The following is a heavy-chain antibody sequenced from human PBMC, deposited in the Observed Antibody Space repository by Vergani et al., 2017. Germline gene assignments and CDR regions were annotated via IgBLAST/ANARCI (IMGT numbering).Heavy chain of an antibody. V-gene: IGHV1-69*01. CDR1: VGTFSSYA. J-gene: IGHJ6*03. CDR3: ARAITILGVVINYYYYMDD. D-gene: IGHD3-3*01. Sequence: QVQLVQSGAEVKKPGSSVKVSCKASVGTFSSYAITCVRQAPGQGLEWLGGIIPIFGTPNYAQKFKGRVTITADESTSTAYMELSSLRSEDTAVDYCARAITILGVVINYYYYMDDWGKGTTVTVSS. CDR2: IIPIFGTP.